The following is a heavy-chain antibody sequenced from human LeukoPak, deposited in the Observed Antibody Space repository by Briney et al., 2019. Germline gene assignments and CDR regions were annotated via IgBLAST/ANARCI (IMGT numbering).Heavy chain of an antibody. Sequence: PGGSLRLAWAASGLSVSSYGMHWVRQAPGKGLERVAVILSDGNNKYYADSVEGRFTISRDNSKNTLYLQMNSLRAEDTAVYYCAKDRRDGYNYLFDYWGQGTLVTVSS. CDR1: GLSVSSYG. CDR3: AKDRRDGYNYLFDY. V-gene: IGHV3-30*18. J-gene: IGHJ4*02. CDR2: ILSDGNNK. D-gene: IGHD5-24*01.